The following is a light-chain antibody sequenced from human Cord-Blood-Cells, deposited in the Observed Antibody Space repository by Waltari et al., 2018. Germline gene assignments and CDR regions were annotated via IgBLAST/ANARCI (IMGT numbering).Light chain of an antibody. CDR1: QSISSY. J-gene: IGKJ1*01. CDR2: AAS. Sequence: DIQMTQSSSSLSASVGDSVTITCRASQSISSYLNLYQQKPGKAPKLLIYAASSLQSGVPSRFSGSGSGTDFTLTISSLQPEDFATYYCQQSYSTPWTFGQGTKVEIK. CDR3: QQSYSTPWT. V-gene: IGKV1-39*01.